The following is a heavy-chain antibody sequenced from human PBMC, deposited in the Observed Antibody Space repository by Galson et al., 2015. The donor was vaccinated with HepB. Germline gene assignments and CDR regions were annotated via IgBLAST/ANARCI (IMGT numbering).Heavy chain of an antibody. V-gene: IGHV1-69*13. J-gene: IGHJ3*02. CDR1: GGTFSSYA. CDR2: IIPIFGTA. Sequence: SVKVSCKASGGTFSSYAISWVRQAPGQGLEWMGGIIPIFGTANYAQKFQGRVTITADESTSTAYMELSSLRSEDTAVYYCARDTAIVVVPAAPDAFDIWGQGTMVTVSS. D-gene: IGHD2-2*01. CDR3: ARDTAIVVVPAAPDAFDI.